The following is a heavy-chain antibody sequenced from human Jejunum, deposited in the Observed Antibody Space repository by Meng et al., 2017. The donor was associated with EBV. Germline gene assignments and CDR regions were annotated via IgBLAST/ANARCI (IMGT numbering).Heavy chain of an antibody. V-gene: IGHV3-72*01. D-gene: IGHD3-10*01. CDR1: GFTFSYHD. CDR3: ADVTVTSGSDF. CDR2: IKNKADGYTT. Sequence: EVHIVECGGGYVQPAGSLRPSFVASGFTFSYHDMDWVRQAPGKGLEWVGRIKNKADGYTTIYAASVKGRFTVSRDDSKSSLYLQMNSLKAEDTAVYYCADVTVTSGSDFWGQGTLVTVSS. J-gene: IGHJ4*02.